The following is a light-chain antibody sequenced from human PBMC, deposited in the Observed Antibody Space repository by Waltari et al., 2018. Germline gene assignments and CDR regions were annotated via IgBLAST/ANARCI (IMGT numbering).Light chain of an antibody. V-gene: IGLV2-23*01. J-gene: IGLJ3*02. CDR1: SSDVGNFLL. CDR3: CSYVGGTSWV. CDR2: EGN. Sequence: QSALTQPASVSGSPGPSHSIPCTGSSSDVGNFLLLSWYQQHPGKAPKVIIYEGNKRPSGLSDRFSGSKSGNTASLTISGLQPDDEADYYCCSYVGGTSWVFGGGTKLTVL.